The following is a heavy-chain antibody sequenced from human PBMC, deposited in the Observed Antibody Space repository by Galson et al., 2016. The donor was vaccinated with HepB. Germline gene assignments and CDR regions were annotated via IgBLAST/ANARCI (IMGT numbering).Heavy chain of an antibody. J-gene: IGHJ6*02. CDR2: VIPMFGST. Sequence: SVKVSCKASGGTFRNYGISWVRQAPGQGLEWLGGVIPMFGSTHYAQKFLGRVTLTADESTGTAYMELSSLRSEDTGLYYCAKDRYYYYYGMDVWGQGTTVTVSS. CDR1: GGTFRNYG. V-gene: IGHV1-69*13. CDR3: AKDRYYYYYGMDV.